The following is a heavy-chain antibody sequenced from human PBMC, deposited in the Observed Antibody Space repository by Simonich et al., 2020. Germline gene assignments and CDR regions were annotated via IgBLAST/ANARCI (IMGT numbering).Heavy chain of an antibody. CDR3: AREAGDLWYFDL. D-gene: IGHD7-27*01. Sequence: EVQLVESGGGLVQPGWSLRLSCAASGFTFSSYWMHWVSQAPGKGLGWGSRINCDWSSTSYADAGKGRFTSSRDNAKNTLYLQMNSLRAEDTAVYYCAREAGDLWYFDLWGRGTLVTVSS. J-gene: IGHJ2*01. CDR1: GFTFSSYW. V-gene: IGHV3-74*01. CDR2: INCDWSST.